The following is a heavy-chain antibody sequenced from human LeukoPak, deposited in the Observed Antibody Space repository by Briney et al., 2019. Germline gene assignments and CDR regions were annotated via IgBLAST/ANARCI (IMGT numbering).Heavy chain of an antibody. CDR2: ISYDGSNK. CDR1: GFTFSSYA. V-gene: IGHV3-30-3*01. J-gene: IGHJ4*02. D-gene: IGHD4-23*01. CDR3: ARGGDLDYGGNLYYFDY. Sequence: PGRSLRLSCAASGFTFSSYAMHWVRQAPGKGLEWVAVISYDGSNKYYADSVKGRFTISRDNSKNTLYLQMNSLRAEDTAVYYCARGGDLDYGGNLYYFDYWGQGTLVTVFS.